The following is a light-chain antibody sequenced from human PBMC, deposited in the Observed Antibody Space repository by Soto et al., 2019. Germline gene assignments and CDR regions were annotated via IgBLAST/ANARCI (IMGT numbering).Light chain of an antibody. CDR3: QQYNNWPPWT. J-gene: IGKJ1*01. CDR2: GAS. CDR1: QSVSSN. Sequence: EMVMTQSPATLSVSPGERATLSCRASQSVSSNLAWYQQKPGQAPRLLIYGASTRATGIPARFSGSGSGTKFTLTISSLQSEDFAVYYCQQYNNWPPWTFGQGTKVDIK. V-gene: IGKV3-15*01.